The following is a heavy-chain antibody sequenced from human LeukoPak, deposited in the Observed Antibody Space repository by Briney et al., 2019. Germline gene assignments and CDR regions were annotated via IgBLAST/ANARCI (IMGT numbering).Heavy chain of an antibody. J-gene: IGHJ4*02. CDR3: AKATRDYFDY. V-gene: IGHV3-9*01. CDR1: GFSFDDYA. CDR2: ISWNGGNT. Sequence: PGGSLRLSCAASGFSFDDYAMHWVRQVPGKGLEWVSGISWNGGNTGYVDSVKGRFTIPRDNAKNSLYLQMNSLRAEDTALYYCAKATRDYFDYWGQGTLVTVSS.